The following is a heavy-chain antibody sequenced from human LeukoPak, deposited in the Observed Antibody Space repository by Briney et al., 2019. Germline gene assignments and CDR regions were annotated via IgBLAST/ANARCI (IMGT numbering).Heavy chain of an antibody. D-gene: IGHD5-18*01. Sequence: PSETLSLTCTVSGGSISSSSYYWGWIRQPPGKGLEWIGSIYYSGSTYYNPSLKSRVTISVDTSKNQFSLKLSSVTAADTAVYYCARLRTAMAEYYFDCWGQGTLVTVSS. CDR2: IYYSGST. CDR1: GGSISSSSYY. V-gene: IGHV4-39*01. J-gene: IGHJ4*02. CDR3: ARLRTAMAEYYFDC.